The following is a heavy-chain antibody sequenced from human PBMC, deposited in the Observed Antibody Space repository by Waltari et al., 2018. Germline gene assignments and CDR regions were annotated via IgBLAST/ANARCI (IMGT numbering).Heavy chain of an antibody. V-gene: IGHV3-7*01. Sequence: EVQLVESGGDSVQPGGSLRPSCAASGFTFSNFWMSWVRQAPGKGLQWVASIKPDGSGKYEVESGKGRCTISRDNAKNSLTRQMDSLRVEETDVYFCARDVLWGQGTRVTVSP. CDR2: IKPDGSGK. CDR1: GFTFSNFW. D-gene: IGHD2-15*01. CDR3: ARDVL. J-gene: IGHJ4*02.